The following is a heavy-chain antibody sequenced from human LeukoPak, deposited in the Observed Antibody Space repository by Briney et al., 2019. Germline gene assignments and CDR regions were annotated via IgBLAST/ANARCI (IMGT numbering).Heavy chain of an antibody. CDR2: IRYDGSNK. V-gene: IGHV3-30*02. CDR1: GFTFSSYG. D-gene: IGHD2-2*01. Sequence: GESLRLSCAASGFTFSSYGMHWVRQAPGKGLEWVALIRYDGSNKYYADSLKGRFTISRDNSKNTLYLQMNSLRAEDTAVYYCAKDWEGYSSSTSCSPDWGQGTLVTVSS. J-gene: IGHJ4*02. CDR3: AKDWEGYSSSTSCSPD.